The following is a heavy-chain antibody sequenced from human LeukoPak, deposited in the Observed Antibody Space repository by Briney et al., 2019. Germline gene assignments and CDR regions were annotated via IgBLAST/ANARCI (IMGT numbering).Heavy chain of an antibody. D-gene: IGHD6-6*01. CDR2: IYYSGST. CDR1: GXSISSYY. V-gene: IGHV4-59*01. CDR3: AREYSSSFDY. J-gene: IGHJ4*02. Sequence: PSETLSLTCTVSGXSISSYYWSWIRQPPGKGLEWMCYIYYSGSTNYNPSLKSRVTISVDTSKNQFSLKLSSVTAADTAVYYWAREYSSSFDYWGQGTLVTVSS.